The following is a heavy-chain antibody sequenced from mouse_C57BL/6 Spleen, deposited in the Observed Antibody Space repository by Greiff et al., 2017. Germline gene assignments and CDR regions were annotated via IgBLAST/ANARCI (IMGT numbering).Heavy chain of an antibody. D-gene: IGHD2-5*01. V-gene: IGHV3-6*01. J-gene: IGHJ4*01. Sequence: EVKLQESGPGLVKPSQSLSLTCSVTGYSITSGYYWNWIRQFPGNKLEWMCYISYDGSNNYNPSLKNRISITRDTSKNQFFLKLNSVTTEDTATYYCARVSNYPYYAMDYWGQGTSVTVSS. CDR3: ARVSNYPYYAMDY. CDR1: GYSITSGYY. CDR2: ISYDGSN.